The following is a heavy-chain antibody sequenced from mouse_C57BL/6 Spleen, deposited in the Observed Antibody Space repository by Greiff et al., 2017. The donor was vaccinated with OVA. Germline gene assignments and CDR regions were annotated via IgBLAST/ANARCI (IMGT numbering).Heavy chain of an antibody. J-gene: IGHJ2*01. D-gene: IGHD2-4*01. Sequence: QVQLQQPGTELVKPGASVKLSCKASGYPFTSYWMHWVQQRPGQGLAWIGNINPSNGGTNYNEKFKSKATLTVDKSSSTAYMQLSSLTSEDSAVYYCAGGDYDDLFDYWGQGTTLTVSS. CDR2: INPSNGGT. CDR1: GYPFTSYW. V-gene: IGHV1-53*01. CDR3: AGGDYDDLFDY.